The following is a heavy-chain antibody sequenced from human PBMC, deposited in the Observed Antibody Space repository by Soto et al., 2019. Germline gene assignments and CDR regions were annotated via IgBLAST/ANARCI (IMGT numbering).Heavy chain of an antibody. V-gene: IGHV2-5*02. CDR3: AHIPNYYQYDWFDP. Sequence: QITLKESGPTLVKPTQTLTLTCTFSGFSLTTRGVGVGWIRQPPGKALECLALIYWDDDKRYSPSLQSRLSITKHTTKNQVVLTMTNVDHVDTATYYCAHIPNYYQYDWFDPWGQGTLVSVSS. D-gene: IGHD3-16*01. CDR1: GFSLTTRGVG. J-gene: IGHJ5*02. CDR2: IYWDDDK.